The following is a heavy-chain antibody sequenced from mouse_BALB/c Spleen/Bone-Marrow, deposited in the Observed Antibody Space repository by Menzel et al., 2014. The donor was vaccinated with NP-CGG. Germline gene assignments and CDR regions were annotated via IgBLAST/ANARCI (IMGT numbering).Heavy chain of an antibody. CDR1: GFNFSDYG. D-gene: IGHD2-2*01. CDR2: ISNLAYSI. CDR3: TRDRGYDGGYYFDY. Sequence: EVHLVESGGGVVQPGGSRKLSCAASGFNFSDYGMAWVRLAPGKGPEWVAFISNLAYSIYYADTVTGRFTIPRENAKNTLYLEMSSLRFEDTAMYYCTRDRGYDGGYYFDYWGQGTTLTVSS. V-gene: IGHV5-15*02. J-gene: IGHJ2*01.